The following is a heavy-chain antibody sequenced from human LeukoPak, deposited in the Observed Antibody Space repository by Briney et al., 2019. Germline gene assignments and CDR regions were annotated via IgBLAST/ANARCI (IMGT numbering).Heavy chain of an antibody. CDR3: ARDLSWTALNAFDI. D-gene: IGHD6-13*01. V-gene: IGHV1-3*01. CDR1: GYPVTNYS. J-gene: IGHJ3*02. Sequence: STTHSCKASGYPVTNYSMHWVRQSPGKKLEWIAWINAGNGNTKYSQKFQGRVTITRDTSASTAYMELSSLRSEDTAVYYCARDLSWTALNAFDIWGQGTMVTVSS. CDR2: INAGNGNT.